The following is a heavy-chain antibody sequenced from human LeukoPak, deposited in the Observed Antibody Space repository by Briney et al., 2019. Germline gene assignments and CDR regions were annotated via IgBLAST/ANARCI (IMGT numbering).Heavy chain of an antibody. D-gene: IGHD6-19*01. Sequence: GGSLRLSCEASGFPSSTYDMHWVRQATGKGLEWVSAIGTAGDTYYPGSVKGRFTISRENAKNSLYLQMNSLRAEDTAVYYCARDYSSGWLNYYYYYGMDVWGQGTTVTVSS. CDR1: GFPSSTYD. V-gene: IGHV3-13*01. J-gene: IGHJ6*02. CDR2: IGTAGDT. CDR3: ARDYSSGWLNYYYYYGMDV.